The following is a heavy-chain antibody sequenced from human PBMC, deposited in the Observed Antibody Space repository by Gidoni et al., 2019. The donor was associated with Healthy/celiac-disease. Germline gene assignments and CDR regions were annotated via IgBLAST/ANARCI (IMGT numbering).Heavy chain of an antibody. J-gene: IGHJ5*02. CDR2: IIPIFGTA. D-gene: IGHD2-2*01. CDR1: GGPFSSYA. Sequence: QVQLVQSGAEVKKPGSSVKVSCTASGGPFSSYAISWVRQAPGQGLEWMGGIIPIFGTANYAQKFQGRVTITADKSTSTAYMELSSLRSEDTAVYYCARAPCSSTSCYRAGWFDPWGQGTLVTVSS. CDR3: ARAPCSSTSCYRAGWFDP. V-gene: IGHV1-69*06.